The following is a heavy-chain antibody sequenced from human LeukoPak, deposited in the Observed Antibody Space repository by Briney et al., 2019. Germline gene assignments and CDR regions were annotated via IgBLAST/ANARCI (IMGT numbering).Heavy chain of an antibody. D-gene: IGHD3-10*01. Sequence: GGSLRLSCAASGFTFSNAWMSWVRQAPGKGLEWVSAISGSGGSTYYADSVKGRFTISRDNSKNTLYLQMNSLRAEDTAVYYCAKSAFPNYYGSGSYSDYWGQGTLVTVSS. J-gene: IGHJ4*02. CDR2: ISGSGGST. CDR1: GFTFSNAW. CDR3: AKSAFPNYYGSGSYSDY. V-gene: IGHV3-23*01.